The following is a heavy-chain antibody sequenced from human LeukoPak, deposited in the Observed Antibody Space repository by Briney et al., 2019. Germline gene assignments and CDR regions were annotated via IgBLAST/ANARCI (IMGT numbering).Heavy chain of an antibody. J-gene: IGHJ6*02. CDR1: GYTLTELS. D-gene: IGHD6-13*01. CDR3: ATGYLVTAGLMDV. Sequence: ASVKVSCKVSGYTLTELSMFWVRQAPGKGLEWMGSFDPEDGKTVYAQKFQGRVTMTEDTSTDTAYMELSSLRSEDTAVYYCATGYLVTAGLMDVWGQGTKVHVSS. V-gene: IGHV1-24*01. CDR2: FDPEDGKT.